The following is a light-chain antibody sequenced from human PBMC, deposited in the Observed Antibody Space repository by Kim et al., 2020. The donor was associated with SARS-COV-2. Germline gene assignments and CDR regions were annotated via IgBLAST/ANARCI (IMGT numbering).Light chain of an antibody. CDR3: QQSYNAPRT. CDR1: QSISRY. J-gene: IGKJ1*01. CDR2: AAS. Sequence: ASVGDRVTITCRASQSISRYLNWYQQKQGKAPELLIYAASSLQSGVPSRFSGSGSRTDFTLTISSLQPEDFASYYCQQSYNAPRTFGQGTKVDIK. V-gene: IGKV1-39*01.